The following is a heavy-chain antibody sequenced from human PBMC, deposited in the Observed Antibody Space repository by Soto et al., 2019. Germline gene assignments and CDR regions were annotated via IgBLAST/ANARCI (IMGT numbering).Heavy chain of an antibody. Sequence: PGGSLRLSCTASGFTFSSYGMHWVRQAPGKGLEWVAVISYDGSNKYYADSVKGRFTISRDNSKNTLYLQMNSLRAEDTAVYYCAKDRAARGYDFWSGYYTYYYYGMDVWGQGTTVTV. V-gene: IGHV3-30*18. D-gene: IGHD3-3*01. CDR3: AKDRAARGYDFWSGYYTYYYYGMDV. CDR1: GFTFSSYG. CDR2: ISYDGSNK. J-gene: IGHJ6*02.